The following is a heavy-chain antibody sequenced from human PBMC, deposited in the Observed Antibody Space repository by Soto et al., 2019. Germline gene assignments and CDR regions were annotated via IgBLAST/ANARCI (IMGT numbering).Heavy chain of an antibody. CDR3: ARWESSDWYLGI. CDR2: INQDGTQK. Sequence: LRFSCAGSGFTSSDYWMTWVRQPPGKGLEWVASINQDGTQKFYVDSVRGRFTISKDNAKNSLFLQMISLRAEDTAVYYCARWESSDWYLGIWGQGTLVTVSS. V-gene: IGHV3-7*03. CDR1: GFTSSDYW. J-gene: IGHJ4*02. D-gene: IGHD6-19*01.